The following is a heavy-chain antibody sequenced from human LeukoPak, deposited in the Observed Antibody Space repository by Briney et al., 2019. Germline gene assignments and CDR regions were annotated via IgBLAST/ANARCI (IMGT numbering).Heavy chain of an antibody. CDR2: IIPILGIA. V-gene: IGHV1-69*04. D-gene: IGHD3-10*01. CDR1: GGTFSSYA. J-gene: IGHJ4*02. Sequence: SVKVSCKASGGTFSSYAISWVRQAPGQGLEWMGRIIPILGIANYAQKFQGRVTITADKSTSTAYMELSSLRSEDTAVYYCARDLGPYGSGSYRGYWGQGTLVTVSS. CDR3: ARDLGPYGSGSYRGY.